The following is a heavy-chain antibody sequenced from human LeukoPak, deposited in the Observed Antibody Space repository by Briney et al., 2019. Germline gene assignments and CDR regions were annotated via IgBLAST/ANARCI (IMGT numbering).Heavy chain of an antibody. CDR3: ARGAAAGPIDY. J-gene: IGHJ4*02. D-gene: IGHD6-13*01. V-gene: IGHV3-20*04. CDR2: ITRNGGST. Sequence: GGSLRLSCEASGFTFDDYGMSWIRQAPGRGLEWVSGITRNGGSTGYAGSMRGRVTLSRDNTNSSLYLQMNGLRAEDTALYYCARGAAAGPIDYWVQGTLVTVSS. CDR1: GFTFDDYG.